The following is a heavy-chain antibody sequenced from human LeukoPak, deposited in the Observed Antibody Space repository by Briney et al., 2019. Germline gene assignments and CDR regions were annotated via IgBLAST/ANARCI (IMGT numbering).Heavy chain of an antibody. V-gene: IGHV4-59*01. J-gene: IGHJ3*02. CDR1: GVSISSYY. Sequence: SETLSLTCTVSGVSISSYYWSWIRQPPGKGLEWIGYIYYSGSTNYNPSLKSRVTISVDTSKNQFSLKLSSVTAADTAVYYCARNDPGWLLSWGAFDIWGQGTMVTVSS. D-gene: IGHD3-3*01. CDR3: ARNDPGWLLSWGAFDI. CDR2: IYYSGST.